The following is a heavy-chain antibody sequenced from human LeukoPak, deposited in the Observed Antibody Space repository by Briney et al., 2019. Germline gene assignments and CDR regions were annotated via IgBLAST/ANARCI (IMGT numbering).Heavy chain of an antibody. CDR1: GASISYYY. D-gene: IGHD3-22*01. CDR3: ARFTKYDGGGSYLDI. J-gene: IGHJ3*02. V-gene: IGHV4-59*13. CDR2: IYSSGST. Sequence: KSLKPLSLTCAASGASISYYYWSLIRHPPGEGVELIGHIYSSGSTTDNPSLKSRVTISVDTSKNQFSLRMSSVTAADTAVYYCARFTKYDGGGSYLDIWGQGTMVTVSS.